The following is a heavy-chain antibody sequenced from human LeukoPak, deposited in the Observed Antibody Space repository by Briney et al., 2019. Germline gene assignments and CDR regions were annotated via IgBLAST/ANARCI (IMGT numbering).Heavy chain of an antibody. J-gene: IGHJ4*02. Sequence: GGSLGLSCAASGFPFSSYSMTWVRQAPGKGLEWVANIKPDGTTKFYVDSVKGRFTISRDNALNSLYLQMNSLRAEDTAIYYCARSIPYGTTWYGRSDYWGQGTLVTVSS. CDR3: ARSIPYGTTWYGRSDY. CDR1: GFPFSSYS. CDR2: IKPDGTTK. D-gene: IGHD6-13*01. V-gene: IGHV3-7*03.